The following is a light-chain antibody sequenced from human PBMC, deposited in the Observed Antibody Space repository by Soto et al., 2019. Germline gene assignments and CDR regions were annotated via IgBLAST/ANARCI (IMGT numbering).Light chain of an antibody. CDR2: EGS. CDR1: SSDVGGFKF. V-gene: IGLV2-23*03. Sequence: QSALTQPASVSGSPGQSITISCTGTSSDVGGFKFVSWYQHHPGKAPQLIIYEGSKRPSGVSNRFSGSKSGNTASLTISGLQAEDEADYYCCSYAGSSTFFGTGTKLTVL. CDR3: CSYAGSSTF. J-gene: IGLJ1*01.